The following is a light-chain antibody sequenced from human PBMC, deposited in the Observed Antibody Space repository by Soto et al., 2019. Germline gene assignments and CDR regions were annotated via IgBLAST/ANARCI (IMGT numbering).Light chain of an antibody. Sequence: QSVLTQPPSRSAAPGQKVTISCSGSTSNIGYNYVSWYQQLPATAPRLLIYENHKRPSGIADRYSGSQSGTSATLDITGLRPGDEDDYYCVTWDSSLRTRDVFGTGTKVTVL. CDR3: VTWDSSLRTRDV. CDR2: ENH. J-gene: IGLJ1*01. V-gene: IGLV1-51*02. CDR1: TSNIGYNY.